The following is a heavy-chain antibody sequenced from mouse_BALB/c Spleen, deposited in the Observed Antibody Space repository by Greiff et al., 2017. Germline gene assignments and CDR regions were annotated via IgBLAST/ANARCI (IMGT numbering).Heavy chain of an antibody. D-gene: IGHD2-3*01. V-gene: IGHV1-82*01. CDR1: GYAFSSSW. CDR3: AKGDGYLDY. J-gene: IGHJ2*01. CDR2: IYPGDGDT. Sequence: QVQLKQSGPELVKPGASVKISCKASGYAFSSSWMNWVKQRPGQGLEWIGRIYPGDGDTNYNGKFKGKATLTADKSSSTAYMQLSSLTSVDSAVYFCAKGDGYLDYWGQGTTLTVSS.